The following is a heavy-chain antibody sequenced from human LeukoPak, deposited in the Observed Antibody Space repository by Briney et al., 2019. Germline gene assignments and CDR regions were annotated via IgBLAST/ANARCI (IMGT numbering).Heavy chain of an antibody. V-gene: IGHV3-72*01. CDR3: TRARDRGSCADY. D-gene: IGHD1-26*01. CDR1: GFIFSDHY. Sequence: SLRLSCAASGFIFSDHYMDWVRQAPGKGLEWVGRVRNKANSYTTEYAASVKGRFTVSRDDSMNSVYLQMNSLRTDDSAMYYCTRARDRGSCADYWGQGTLVTVPS. J-gene: IGHJ4*01. CDR2: VRNKANSYTT.